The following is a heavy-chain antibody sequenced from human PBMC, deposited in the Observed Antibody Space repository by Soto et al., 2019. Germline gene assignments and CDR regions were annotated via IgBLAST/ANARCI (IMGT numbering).Heavy chain of an antibody. V-gene: IGHV3-23*01. J-gene: IGHJ4*02. CDR1: GFTFSSYA. CDR3: AKPDIVVVPAAIGY. Sequence: GGSLRLSCSASGFTFSSYAMSWCRQAPGKGLEWVSAISGSGGSTYYADSVKGRFTISRDNSKNTLYLQMNSLRAEDTAVYYCAKPDIVVVPAAIGYWGQGTLVTVSS. CDR2: ISGSGGST. D-gene: IGHD2-2*01.